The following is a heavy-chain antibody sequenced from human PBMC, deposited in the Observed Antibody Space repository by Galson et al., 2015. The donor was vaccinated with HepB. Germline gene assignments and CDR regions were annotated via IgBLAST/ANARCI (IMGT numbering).Heavy chain of an antibody. CDR2: MNPKSTNT. D-gene: IGHD1-26*01. CDR1: GYTFTSYD. CDR3: ARAVRNQLLSEY. Sequence: VSCKASGYTFTSYDVTWVRQAPGQGLEWMGWMNPKSTNTGYARKFQGRVTMTGDTSMETAYMELSSLTSEDTAVYYCARAVRNQLLSEYWGQGTLVTVSS. J-gene: IGHJ4*02. V-gene: IGHV1-8*01.